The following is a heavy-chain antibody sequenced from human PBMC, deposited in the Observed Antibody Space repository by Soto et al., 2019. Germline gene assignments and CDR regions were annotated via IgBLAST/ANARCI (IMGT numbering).Heavy chain of an antibody. CDR3: VKSETASMLRHNWFDP. J-gene: IGHJ5*02. V-gene: IGHV3-21*01. Sequence: EVQLVESGGGLVKPGGSLRLSCAASGFTFSTYDMNWVRQAPGKGLEWVSSITTTSRYIYYGDSVRGLFTISRDNARNSLFLQMDGLRAEDPAVYYCVKSETASMLRHNWFDPWGQGTLVTVSS. CDR2: ITTTSRYI. D-gene: IGHD2-2*01. CDR1: GFTFSTYD.